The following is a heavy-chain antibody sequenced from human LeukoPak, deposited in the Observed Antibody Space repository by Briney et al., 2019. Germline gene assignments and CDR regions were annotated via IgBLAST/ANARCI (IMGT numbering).Heavy chain of an antibody. CDR1: GFTFSSCA. CDR3: ARYLQQLAHVFDI. V-gene: IGHV3-30-3*01. CDR2: ISYDGSNK. Sequence: GGSLRLSCAVSGFTFSSCAMHWVRQAPGKGLEWVAVISYDGSNKHFADSVKSRFTISSDNSKNTPYLQMNGLRAEGTAVYYCARYLQQLAHVFDIWGQGTMVTVSS. J-gene: IGHJ3*02. D-gene: IGHD6-13*01.